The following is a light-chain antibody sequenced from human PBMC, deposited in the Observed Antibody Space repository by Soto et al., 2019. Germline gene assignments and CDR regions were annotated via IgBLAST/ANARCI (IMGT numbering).Light chain of an antibody. Sequence: AAVGNINNITCRASQSISSWLAWYQQKPGKAPKLLIYKASSLESGVPSRFSGSGSGTEFTLTIRSLQHDDFATYCCSRYTSYSPRCFGSETEVDI. CDR3: SRYTSYSPRC. CDR2: KAS. V-gene: IGKV1-5*03. J-gene: IGKJ3*01. CDR1: QSISSW.